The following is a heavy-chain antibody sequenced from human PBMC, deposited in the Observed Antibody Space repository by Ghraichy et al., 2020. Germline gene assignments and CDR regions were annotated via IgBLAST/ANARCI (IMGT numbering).Heavy chain of an antibody. Sequence: SETLSLTCTVSGGSISSSSYYWGWIRQPPGKGLEWIGSIYYSGSTYYNPSLKSRVTISVDTSKNQFSLKLSSVTAADTAVDYCAASAIAVAGPFDYWGQGTLVTVSS. CDR3: AASAIAVAGPFDY. CDR2: IYYSGST. V-gene: IGHV4-39*01. D-gene: IGHD6-19*01. J-gene: IGHJ4*02. CDR1: GGSISSSSYY.